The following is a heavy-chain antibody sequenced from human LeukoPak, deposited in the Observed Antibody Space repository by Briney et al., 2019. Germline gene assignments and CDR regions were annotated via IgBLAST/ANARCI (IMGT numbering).Heavy chain of an antibody. V-gene: IGHV1-46*01. CDR2: INPSGGST. D-gene: IGHD3-22*01. Sequence: GASVKVSCKASEYTFTSYYMHWVRQAPGQGLEWMGIINPSGGSTSYAQKFQGRVTMTRDMSTSTVYMELSSLRSEDTAVYYCARHPPGYYDSSAPTGYFDYWGQGTLVTVSS. J-gene: IGHJ4*02. CDR3: ARHPPGYYDSSAPTGYFDY. CDR1: EYTFTSYY.